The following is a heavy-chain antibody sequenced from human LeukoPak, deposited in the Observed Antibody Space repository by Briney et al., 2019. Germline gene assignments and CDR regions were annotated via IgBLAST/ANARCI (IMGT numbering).Heavy chain of an antibody. CDR3: ARGDIRAFDY. J-gene: IGHJ4*02. CDR1: GGSFSGYY. V-gene: IGHV4-34*01. Sequence: SETLSLTCAVYGGSFSGYYWSWIRQPPGKGLEWIGEINHSGSTNYNPSLKSRVTISVDTSKNQFSLKLSSVTAADTAVYYCARGDIRAFDYWGQGTLVTVSS. CDR2: INHSGST.